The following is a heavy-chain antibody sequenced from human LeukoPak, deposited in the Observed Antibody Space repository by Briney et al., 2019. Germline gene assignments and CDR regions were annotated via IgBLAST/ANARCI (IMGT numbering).Heavy chain of an antibody. Sequence: PSETLSLTCAVYGGSFSGCYWSWIRQPPGKGLEWIGEINHSGSTNYNPSLKSRVAISVDTSKNQFSLKLSSVTAADTAVYYCARLTVATIGYWGQGTLVTVSS. D-gene: IGHD5-12*01. V-gene: IGHV4-34*01. CDR3: ARLTVATIGY. CDR2: INHSGST. J-gene: IGHJ4*02. CDR1: GGSFSGCY.